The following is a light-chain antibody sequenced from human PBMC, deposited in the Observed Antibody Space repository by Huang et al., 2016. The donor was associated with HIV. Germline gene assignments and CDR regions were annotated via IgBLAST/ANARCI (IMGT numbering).Light chain of an antibody. CDR1: QPLLSTANNKSY. CDR3: QQYYSASIT. Sequence: DIVMTQSPGSLTVSLGERASINCTSSQPLLSTANNKSYLAWYQQKPRQPPKARIYWSSNREYGVPGRFSGSGSGTDCTLTISSLQAEDVALYYCQQYYSASITFGQGTRVEI. J-gene: IGKJ5*01. V-gene: IGKV4-1*01. CDR2: WSS.